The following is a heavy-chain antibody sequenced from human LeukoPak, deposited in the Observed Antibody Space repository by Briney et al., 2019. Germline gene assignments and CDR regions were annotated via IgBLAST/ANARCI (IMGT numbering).Heavy chain of an antibody. D-gene: IGHD4-17*01. CDR3: AKVAGDYVSPFDY. Sequence: GGSLRLSSAACGFTFYVYAMHWVPHPPGKGLEWVSGISWNSGSIGYADSVKGRFTIYRDNGKNSLYLQMNSLRAEDTALYYCAKVAGDYVSPFDYWGQGTLVTVSS. CDR2: ISWNSGSI. J-gene: IGHJ4*02. V-gene: IGHV3-9*01. CDR1: GFTFYVYA.